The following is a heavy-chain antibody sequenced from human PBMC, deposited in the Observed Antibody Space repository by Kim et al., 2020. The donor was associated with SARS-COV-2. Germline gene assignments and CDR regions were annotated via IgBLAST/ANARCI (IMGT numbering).Heavy chain of an antibody. Sequence: GGSLRLSCATSGFTFSAYYMNWVRRAPGKGLEWLSFITKSSTTIYYADSVKGRFTISRDNAKNTLYLQMNSLRDEDTALYYCVRDRMGGAFDIWGHGTMVTVSS. J-gene: IGHJ3*02. V-gene: IGHV3-48*02. CDR2: ITKSSTTI. CDR3: VRDRMGGAFDI. CDR1: GFTFSAYY. D-gene: IGHD3-16*01.